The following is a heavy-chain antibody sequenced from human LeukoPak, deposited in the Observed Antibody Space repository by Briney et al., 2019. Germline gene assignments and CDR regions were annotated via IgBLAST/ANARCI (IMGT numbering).Heavy chain of an antibody. V-gene: IGHV3-7*01. D-gene: IGHD7-27*01. J-gene: IGHJ4*02. CDR1: GSIFSTYW. CDR3: VRESFSRGDFN. Sequence: PGGSLRLSCAASGSIFSTYWMTWVRQAPGKGLEWVATIKYDGSEKFYVDSVRGRFTISRDNAKNSLYLQMNSLTAEDTALYYCVRESFSRGDFNWGQGTLVAVSS. CDR2: IKYDGSEK.